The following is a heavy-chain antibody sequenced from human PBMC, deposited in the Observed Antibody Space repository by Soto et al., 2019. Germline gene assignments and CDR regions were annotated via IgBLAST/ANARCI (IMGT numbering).Heavy chain of an antibody. J-gene: IGHJ4*02. CDR2: ITGSGGST. CDR1: GFTFSTYA. D-gene: IGHD4-17*01. CDR3: AKDRYGDYGGIDY. Sequence: PGGSLRLSCAASGFTFSTYAMIWVRQAPGKGLEWVSVITGSGGSTYYADSVKGRFTISRDTSKNTLFLQMNSLRAEDTAVYYWAKDRYGDYGGIDYWGQGTMVPVSS. V-gene: IGHV3-23*01.